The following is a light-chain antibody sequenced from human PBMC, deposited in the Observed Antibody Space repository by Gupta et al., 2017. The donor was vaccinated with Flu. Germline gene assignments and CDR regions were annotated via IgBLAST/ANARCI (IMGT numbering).Light chain of an antibody. CDR2: DAS. V-gene: IGKV3-11*01. Sequence: PATLSLSPGERATLSCRASQSVSSYLAWYQQKPDQAPRLLIYDASNRATGIPARFSGSGSGTDFTLTISSLEPEDFAVYYCQQRSNWPPTFGQGTKVEIK. CDR1: QSVSSY. CDR3: QQRSNWPPT. J-gene: IGKJ1*01.